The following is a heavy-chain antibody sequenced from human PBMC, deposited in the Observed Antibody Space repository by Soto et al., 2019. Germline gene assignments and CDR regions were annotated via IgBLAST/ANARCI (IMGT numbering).Heavy chain of an antibody. J-gene: IGHJ6*02. CDR2: IYYTKRT. CDR3: ARQARDDTFYNYAMDV. Sequence: SETLSLTCTVSGGSISSNTYYWAWIRQPPGKGLEWIGSIYYTKRTYYNPSLKRRVTMSADTSDNLFSLKVSSVSAADTAVYYCARQARDDTFYNYAMDVWGQGTTVTVSS. CDR1: GGSISSNTYY. D-gene: IGHD3-22*01. V-gene: IGHV4-39*01.